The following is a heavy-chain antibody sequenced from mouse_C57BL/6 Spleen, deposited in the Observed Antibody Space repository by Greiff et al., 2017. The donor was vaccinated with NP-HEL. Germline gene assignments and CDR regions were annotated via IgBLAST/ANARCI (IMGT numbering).Heavy chain of an antibody. CDR3: ARGADYESMDY. CDR2: INPSTGGT. D-gene: IGHD2-4*01. V-gene: IGHV1-42*01. J-gene: IGHJ4*01. CDR1: GYSFTGYY. Sequence: VQLQQSGPELVKPGASVKISCKASGYSFTGYYMHWVKQSPEKSLEWIGEINPSTGGTTYNQKFKAKATLTVDKYSSTAYIQLKSLTSEDSAVYYCARGADYESMDYWGQGTSVTVAS.